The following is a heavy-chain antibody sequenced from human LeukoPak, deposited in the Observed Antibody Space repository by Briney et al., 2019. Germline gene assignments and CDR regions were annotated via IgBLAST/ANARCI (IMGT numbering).Heavy chain of an antibody. J-gene: IGHJ4*02. CDR2: ISYDGSNK. Sequence: RSLRLSCAASGFTFSSYAMHWVRQAPGKGLEWVAVISYDGSNKYYADSVKGRFTISRDNSKNTLYLQMNSLRAEDTAVYYCARDDSSGYYSSYFDYWGQGTLVTVSS. CDR3: ARDDSSGYYSSYFDY. D-gene: IGHD3-22*01. CDR1: GFTFSSYA. V-gene: IGHV3-30-3*01.